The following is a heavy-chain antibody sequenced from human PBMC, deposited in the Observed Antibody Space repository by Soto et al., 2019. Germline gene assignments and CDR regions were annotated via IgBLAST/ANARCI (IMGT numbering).Heavy chain of an antibody. CDR3: ARIEGTGTSRYYYGMDV. Sequence: WWSWVRQPPGKGLEWMGRIDPSDSYTNYSPSFQGHVTISADKSISTAYLQWSSLKASDTAMYYCARIEGTGTSRYYYGMDVWGQGTTVTVSS. D-gene: IGHD1-7*01. J-gene: IGHJ6*02. V-gene: IGHV5-10-1*01. CDR1: W. CDR2: IDPSDSYT.